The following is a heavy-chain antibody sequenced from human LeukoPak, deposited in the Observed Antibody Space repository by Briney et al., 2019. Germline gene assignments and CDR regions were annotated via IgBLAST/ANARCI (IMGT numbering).Heavy chain of an antibody. CDR2: ISGSGGST. Sequence: GGSLRLSCPASLFTLSSYAMILVRQAPGTGLEWGSAISGSGGSTSHAASVKGPFHISRHNSKNPLYLQMNRLRAEDTAVYYCAKEGIAVSHYWGQGTLVTVSS. D-gene: IGHD6-19*01. CDR3: AKEGIAVSHY. J-gene: IGHJ4*02. CDR1: LFTLSSYA. V-gene: IGHV3-23*01.